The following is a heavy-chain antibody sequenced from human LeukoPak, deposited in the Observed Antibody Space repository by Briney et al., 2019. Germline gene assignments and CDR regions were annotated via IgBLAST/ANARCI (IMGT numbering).Heavy chain of an antibody. J-gene: IGHJ4*02. CDR1: GLTFSRYW. V-gene: IGHV3-7*03. D-gene: IGHD2-8*02. Sequence: AGGSLRPSCAASGLTFSRYWLTWVRQAPGKGLEWVANINQDGSEKNYVDSVKGRFTISRDNAKSSLYLQMNSLRDEDTAVYHRVSRGCTANACFVSSFNCFDHWGQGSLVTVSS. CDR3: VSRGCTANACFVSSFNCFDH. CDR2: INQDGSEK.